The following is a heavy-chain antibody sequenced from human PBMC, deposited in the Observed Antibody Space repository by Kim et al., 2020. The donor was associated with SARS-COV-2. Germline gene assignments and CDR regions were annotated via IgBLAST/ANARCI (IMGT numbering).Heavy chain of an antibody. Sequence: GGSLRLSCAASGFTFSDYYMSWIRQAPGKGLEWVSYISSSGSTIYYADSVKGRFTISRDNAKNSLYLQMNSLRAEDTAVYYCARDPAPDGYNYPWFDPWGQGTLVTVSS. CDR2: ISSSGSTI. CDR3: ARDPAPDGYNYPWFDP. J-gene: IGHJ5*02. V-gene: IGHV3-11*01. CDR1: GFTFSDYY. D-gene: IGHD5-12*01.